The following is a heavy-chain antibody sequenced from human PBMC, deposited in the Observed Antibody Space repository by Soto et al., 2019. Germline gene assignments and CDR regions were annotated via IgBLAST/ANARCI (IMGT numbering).Heavy chain of an antibody. CDR3: AKSLSMATSFDY. CDR1: GFTFSSHA. V-gene: IGHV3-23*01. Sequence: GGSLRLSCAASGFTFSSHAMNWVRQVPGKGPEWVSHISVTGDTYYADSVKGRFTISRDNSKNTLFLQMNSLRAEDTAVYYCAKSLSMATSFDYWGQGTPVTVSS. D-gene: IGHD2-21*01. CDR2: ISVTGDT. J-gene: IGHJ4*02.